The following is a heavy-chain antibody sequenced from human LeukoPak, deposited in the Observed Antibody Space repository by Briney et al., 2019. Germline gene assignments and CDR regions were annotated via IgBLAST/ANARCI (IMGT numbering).Heavy chain of an antibody. CDR3: ARDNGNKYYFDY. D-gene: IGHD2-8*01. CDR2: ISSNSKYT. V-gene: IGHV3-11*05. CDR1: GFTFSNYF. J-gene: IGHJ4*02. Sequence: GGSLRLSCAASGFTFSNYFMSWIRQAPGKELEWISYISSNSKYTKYADSVKGRFTISRDNATKSLYLQMNSLRAEDTAVYYCARDNGNKYYFDYWGQGTLVSVSS.